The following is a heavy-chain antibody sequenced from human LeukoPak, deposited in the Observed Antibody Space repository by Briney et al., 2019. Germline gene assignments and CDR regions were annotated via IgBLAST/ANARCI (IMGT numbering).Heavy chain of an antibody. CDR3: VKGGTGWLRSYFDY. V-gene: IGHV3-64D*06. CDR2: ISSNGGST. Sequence: PGGSLRLSCSASGFTFSSYAMHWVRQAPGKGLEYVSAISSNGGSTYYADSVKGRFTISRDNSKNTLYLQMSSLRAEDTAVYCCVKGGTGWLRSYFDYWGQGTLVTVSS. CDR1: GFTFSSYA. J-gene: IGHJ4*02. D-gene: IGHD5-12*01.